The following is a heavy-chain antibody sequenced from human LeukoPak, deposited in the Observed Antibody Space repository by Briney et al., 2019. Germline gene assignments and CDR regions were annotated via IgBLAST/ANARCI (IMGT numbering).Heavy chain of an antibody. D-gene: IGHD4-11*01. CDR2: ISSNSRTI. J-gene: IGHJ6*03. Sequence: PGGSLRLPCLHCAWCLHPYYMIWLGQAPGKGLEGVSYISSNSRTIDNAHHLKGRFTISRDNAQDSLSLQMNSLRFEDTAVYYFSRMTKGTAADYYYIVDVWGKGTTVTVSS. CDR1: AWCLHPYY. CDR3: SRMTKGTAADYYYIVDV. V-gene: IGHV3-48*01.